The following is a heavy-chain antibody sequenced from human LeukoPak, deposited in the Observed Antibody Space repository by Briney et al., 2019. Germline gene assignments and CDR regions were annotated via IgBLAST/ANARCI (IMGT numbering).Heavy chain of an antibody. V-gene: IGHV3-33*01. CDR2: VWSDGTEK. Sequence: GGSLRLSCAASGFTFTGYAMHWVRQAPGKGLEWVTVVWSDGTEKYYADSVKGRLTVSRDNSKSTLFLQMNSLTAEDTAVYYCATNYGSGNTDHYFDYWGQGTLVTVSS. J-gene: IGHJ4*02. CDR3: ATNYGSGNTDHYFDY. CDR1: GFTFTGYA. D-gene: IGHD3-10*01.